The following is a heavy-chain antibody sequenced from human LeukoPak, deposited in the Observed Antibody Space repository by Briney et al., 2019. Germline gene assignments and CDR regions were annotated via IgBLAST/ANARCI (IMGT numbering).Heavy chain of an antibody. CDR3: ARGYCSGGSCSLDFDY. J-gene: IGHJ4*02. V-gene: IGHV1-18*01. D-gene: IGHD2-15*01. CDR2: ISAYNGNT. Sequence: ASVKLSCKASGYTFTSYGISWVRQAPGPGLEWMGWISAYNGNTNYAQKLQGRVTMTTDTSTSTAYMELRSLRSDDTAVYYCARGYCSGGSCSLDFDYWGQGTLVTVSS. CDR1: GYTFTSYG.